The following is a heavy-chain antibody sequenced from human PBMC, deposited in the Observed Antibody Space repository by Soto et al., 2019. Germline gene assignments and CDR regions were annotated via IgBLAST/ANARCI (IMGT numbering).Heavy chain of an antibody. J-gene: IGHJ3*02. CDR2: ISYDGSNK. D-gene: IGHD3-3*01. V-gene: IGHV3-30*18. CDR1: GFTFSSYG. Sequence: GGSLRLSCAASGFTFSSYGMHWVRQAPGKGLEWVAVISYDGSNKYYADSVKGRFTISRDNSKNTLYLQMNSLRAEDTAVYYCAKGRYWSGYYRDAFEIWGQGTMVTVSS. CDR3: AKGRYWSGYYRDAFEI.